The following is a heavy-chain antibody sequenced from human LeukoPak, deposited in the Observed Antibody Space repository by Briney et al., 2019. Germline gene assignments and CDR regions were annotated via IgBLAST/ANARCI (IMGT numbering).Heavy chain of an antibody. CDR1: GFTVSSNY. D-gene: IGHD7-27*01. V-gene: IGHV3-21*01. CDR2: ISSSSSYI. CDR3: ATDLG. Sequence: GGSLRLSCAASGFTVSSNYMSWVRQAPGKGLEWVSSISSSSSYIYYADSVKGRFTISRDNAKNSLYLQMNSLRAEDTAVYYCATDLGWGQGTLVTVSS. J-gene: IGHJ4*02.